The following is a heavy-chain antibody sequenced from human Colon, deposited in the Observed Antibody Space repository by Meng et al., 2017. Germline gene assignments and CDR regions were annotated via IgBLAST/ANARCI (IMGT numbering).Heavy chain of an antibody. Sequence: QVQLQQSGPGLVKPSQTLSLTCVISGDSVSSNTAAWNWIRQSPSRGLEWLGRTYYRSKWYNEYAVSVKSRMTFNADTSKNQVSLQVNSVTPEDTAVYYCARDHGYSYSLPLDYWGQGILVTVSS. J-gene: IGHJ4*02. D-gene: IGHD5-18*01. CDR2: TYYRSKWYN. CDR1: GDSVSSNTAA. CDR3: ARDHGYSYSLPLDY. V-gene: IGHV6-1*01.